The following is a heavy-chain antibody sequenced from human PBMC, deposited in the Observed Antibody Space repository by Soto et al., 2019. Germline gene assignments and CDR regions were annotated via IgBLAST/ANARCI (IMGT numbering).Heavy chain of an antibody. D-gene: IGHD3-10*01. CDR3: ARDLLFGSRLGEWPEYYYYGMDV. V-gene: IGHV6-1*01. CDR2: TYYRSKWYN. CDR1: GDSVSSNSAA. Sequence: PSQTLSLTCAISGDSVSSNSAAWNWIRQSPSRGLEWLGRTYYRSKWYNDYAVSVKSRITINPDTSKNQFSLQLNSVTPEDTAVYYCARDLLFGSRLGEWPEYYYYGMDVWGQGTTVTVSS. J-gene: IGHJ6*02.